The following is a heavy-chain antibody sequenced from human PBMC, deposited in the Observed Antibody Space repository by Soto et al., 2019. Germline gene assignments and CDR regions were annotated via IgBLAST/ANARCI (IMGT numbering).Heavy chain of an antibody. CDR1: GFSLSTSGVR. CDR3: AHSHYGDYSHLHH. CDR2: SYWDDDN. V-gene: IGHV2-5*02. J-gene: IGHJ1*01. D-gene: IGHD4-17*01. Sequence: QITLKESGPTLVKPTQTLTLTCTFSGFSLSTSGVRLDWIRQPPGKALEWLALSYWDDDNRYSPSLKSRLTIAKDTSKIQVVLTMTNVDPVDTATYYCAHSHYGDYSHLHHWGQGTLVTVSS.